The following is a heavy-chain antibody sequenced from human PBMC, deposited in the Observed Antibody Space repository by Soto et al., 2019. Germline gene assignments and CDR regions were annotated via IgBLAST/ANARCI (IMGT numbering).Heavy chain of an antibody. J-gene: IGHJ3*02. D-gene: IGHD2-2*02. CDR1: GGSISSGGYY. V-gene: IGHV4-31*03. CDR2: IYYSGGT. CDR3: ARSFLVVPAAINGVGAFDI. Sequence: SETLSLTCTVSGGSISSGGYYWSWIRQHPGKGLEWIGYIYYSGGTYYNPSLKSRVTISVDTSKNQFSLKLSSVTAADTAVYYCARSFLVVPAAINGVGAFDIWGQGTMVTVS.